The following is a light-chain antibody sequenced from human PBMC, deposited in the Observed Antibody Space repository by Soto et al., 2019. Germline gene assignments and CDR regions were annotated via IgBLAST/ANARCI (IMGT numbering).Light chain of an antibody. V-gene: IGLV2-14*01. J-gene: IGLJ3*02. CDR1: SSDVGGYNY. CDR3: SSFTSSSTLV. Sequence: QSALTQPASVSGSPGQSITISCTGTSSDVGGYNYVSWYQQHPGKAPKLMIYEVSNRPSGVSNRFSGSKSGYMASLTISGLQAEDEADYYCSSFTSSSTLVFGGGTKVTVL. CDR2: EVS.